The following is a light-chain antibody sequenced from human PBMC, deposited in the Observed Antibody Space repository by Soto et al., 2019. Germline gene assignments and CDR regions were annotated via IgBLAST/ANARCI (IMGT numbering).Light chain of an antibody. CDR3: QQCYSTPKT. CDR2: TTS. V-gene: IGKV1-39*01. CDR1: QSINSH. J-gene: IGKJ4*01. Sequence: DIQMTQSPSSLSASVGDRVTITCRASQSINSHLNWYQKKPGKPPKLLIHTTSTLQSGVPSRFSGSGTGTDFTLTISSLQPEDFATYYCQQCYSTPKTFGGGTKVEI.